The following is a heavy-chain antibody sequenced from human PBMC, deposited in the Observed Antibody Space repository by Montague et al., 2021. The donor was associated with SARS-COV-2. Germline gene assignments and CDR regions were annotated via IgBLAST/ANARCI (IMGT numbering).Heavy chain of an antibody. CDR1: GFSLSTSGVG. D-gene: IGHD1-26*01. CDR3: AHRRGLLLSDAFDI. Sequence: PALVKPTQTLTLTCTFSGFSLSTSGVGVGWIRQPPGKALEWLALIYWDDDKRYSPSLKSRLTITKDTSKNQVVLTVTNMDPVDTATYYCAHRRGLLLSDAFDIWGQGTVVTVSS. J-gene: IGHJ3*02. V-gene: IGHV2-5*02. CDR2: IYWDDDK.